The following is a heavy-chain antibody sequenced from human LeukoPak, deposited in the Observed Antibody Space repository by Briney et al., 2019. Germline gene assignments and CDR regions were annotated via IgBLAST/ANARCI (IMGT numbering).Heavy chain of an antibody. V-gene: IGHV3-23*01. CDR3: AKAYCSSTSCYPLGY. J-gene: IGHJ4*02. Sequence: PGGSLRLSCAASGFTFSSYAMSWVRQAPGKGLEWVSAISGSGGSTYYADSVKGRFTISRDNSKNTLYLQMNSLRAEDTAVYYCAKAYCSSTSCYPLGYWGQGTLVTVSS. D-gene: IGHD2-2*01. CDR1: GFTFSSYA. CDR2: ISGSGGST.